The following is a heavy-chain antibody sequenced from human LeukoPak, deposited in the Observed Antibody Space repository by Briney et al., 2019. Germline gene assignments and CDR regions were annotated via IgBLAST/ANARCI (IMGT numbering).Heavy chain of an antibody. CDR2: IRSKAHSYAT. V-gene: IGHV3-73*01. J-gene: IGHJ4*02. CDR3: SNLVSS. Sequence: QTGGSLRLSCAASGFGFSDSSIHWVRQASGKGLEWVGRIRSKAHSYATVYSASVEGRFTISRDDSRNTAYLQMNSLKTEDTAIYYCSNLVSSGGQGTLVTVSS. CDR1: GFGFSDSS. D-gene: IGHD2-2*01.